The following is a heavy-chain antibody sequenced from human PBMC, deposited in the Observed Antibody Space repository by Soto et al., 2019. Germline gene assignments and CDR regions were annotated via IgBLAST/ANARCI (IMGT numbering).Heavy chain of an antibody. Sequence: EVQLVESGGGLVQPGGSLRLSCVASGFTFSSDWMHWVRQGAGKGLVWVSRINMDGSVTNYADSVKGRFTISRDNAKNTVDLQMNSLRVEDTAVYYCARGPRGVYGNDYWGQGALVTVSS. D-gene: IGHD2-8*02. V-gene: IGHV3-74*01. J-gene: IGHJ4*02. CDR2: INMDGSVT. CDR1: GFTFSSDW. CDR3: ARGPRGVYGNDY.